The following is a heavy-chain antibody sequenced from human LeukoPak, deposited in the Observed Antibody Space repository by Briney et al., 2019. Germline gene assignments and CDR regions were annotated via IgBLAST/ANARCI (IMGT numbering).Heavy chain of an antibody. CDR3: ARGYVGYTTSWYHFDY. Sequence: SETLSLTCTVSGGSISSYYWSWIRQPPGKGLEWIGYIYYSGSTNYNPSLKSRVTISADTSKNQFSLKLNSVTAADTAVYYCARGYVGYTTSWYHFDYWGQGNLVTVSS. CDR1: GGSISSYY. V-gene: IGHV4-59*01. CDR2: IYYSGST. J-gene: IGHJ4*02. D-gene: IGHD6-13*01.